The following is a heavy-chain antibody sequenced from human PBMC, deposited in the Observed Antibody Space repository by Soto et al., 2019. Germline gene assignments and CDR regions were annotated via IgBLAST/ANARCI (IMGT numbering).Heavy chain of an antibody. Sequence: NPSETLSLTCAVYGGSFSGYYWSWIRQPPGKGLEWIGYIYYSGSTYYNPSLKSRVTISVDTSKNQFSLKLSSVTAADTAVYYCARVGGINWFDPWGQGTLVTVSS. V-gene: IGHV4-34*09. J-gene: IGHJ5*02. CDR1: GGSFSGYY. CDR3: ARVGGINWFDP. CDR2: IYYSGST. D-gene: IGHD1-20*01.